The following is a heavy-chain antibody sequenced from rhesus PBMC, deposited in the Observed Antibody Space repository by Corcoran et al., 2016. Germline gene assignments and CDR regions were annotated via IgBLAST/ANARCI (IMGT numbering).Heavy chain of an antibody. CDR2: IYSMSGNT. CDR1: GGSISGGYG. V-gene: IGHV4S7*01. CDR3: ARVCSSGWSGGYFDY. D-gene: IGHD6S26*01. J-gene: IGHJ4*01. Sequence: QVQLQESGPGLLKPSETLSLTCAVSGGSISGGYGWGWIRQPPGKGLEWIWIIYSMSGNTHYNPSLKSRVTIATETSKNQFSLKLSSVTAADTAVYYCARVCSSGWSGGYFDYWGQGVLVTVSS.